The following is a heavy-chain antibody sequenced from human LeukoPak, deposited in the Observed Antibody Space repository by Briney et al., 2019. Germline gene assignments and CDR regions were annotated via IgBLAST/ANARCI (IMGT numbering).Heavy chain of an antibody. CDR1: GGSISSYY. CDR3: ARLAGLYFDY. CDR2: IYYSGST. D-gene: IGHD3/OR15-3a*01. J-gene: IGHJ4*02. Sequence: SETLSLTCTVSGGSISSYYWSWIRQPPGKGLEWIGYIYYSGSTNYNPSLKSRVTISVDTSKNQFSLKLSSVTAADTAVYYCARLAGLYFDYWGQGTLVTVSS. V-gene: IGHV4-59*08.